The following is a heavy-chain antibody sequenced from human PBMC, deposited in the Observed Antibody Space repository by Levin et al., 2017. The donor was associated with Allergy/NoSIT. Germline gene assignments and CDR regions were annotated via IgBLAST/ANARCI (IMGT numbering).Heavy chain of an antibody. V-gene: IGHV3-30*18. Sequence: GESLKISCAASGFTFSSYGMHWVRQAPGKGLEWVAVISYDGSNKYYADSVKGRFAISRDNSKNTLYLQMNSLRAEDTAVYYCAKDAVPYCSSTSCPIDNWFDPWGQGTLVTVSS. D-gene: IGHD2-2*01. CDR1: GFTFSSYG. CDR2: ISYDGSNK. J-gene: IGHJ5*02. CDR3: AKDAVPYCSSTSCPIDNWFDP.